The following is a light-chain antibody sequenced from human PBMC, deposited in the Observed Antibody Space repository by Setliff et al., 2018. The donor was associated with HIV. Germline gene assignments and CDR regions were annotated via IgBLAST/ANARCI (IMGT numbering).Light chain of an antibody. Sequence: QSVLTQPPSVSGAPGQRVTISCTGSSSNIGAGYDVHWYQQFPGTAPKLLIFGNTNRPSGVPDRFSASKSGTSASLAITGLQAEDGADYYCQSYDSSLSVVVFGGGTQLTVL. J-gene: IGLJ2*01. CDR3: QSYDSSLSVVV. CDR1: SSNIGAGYD. V-gene: IGLV1-40*01. CDR2: GNT.